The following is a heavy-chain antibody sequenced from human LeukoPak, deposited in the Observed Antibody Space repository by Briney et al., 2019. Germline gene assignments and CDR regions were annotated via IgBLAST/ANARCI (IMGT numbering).Heavy chain of an antibody. CDR2: ISGSGGST. CDR1: GFTFSSYA. D-gene: IGHD3-16*02. J-gene: IGHJ4*02. Sequence: PGGSLRLSCAASGFTFSSYAMSWVRQAPGKGLEWVSAISGSGGSTYYADSVKGRFTISRDNSKNTLYLQMNSLRAEDTAVYYCAKETRRITFGGVIVKEFDYWGQGTLVTVSS. V-gene: IGHV3-23*01. CDR3: AKETRRITFGGVIVKEFDY.